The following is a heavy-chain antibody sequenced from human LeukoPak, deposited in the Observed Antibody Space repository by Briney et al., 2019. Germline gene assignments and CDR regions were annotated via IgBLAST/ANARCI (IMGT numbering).Heavy chain of an antibody. V-gene: IGHV5-51*01. CDR1: GYTFTSYW. CDR3: ARQGFCSSDSCSPAAY. CDR2: IYPGDSGT. Sequence: PGESLKISCKGSGYTFTSYWVGWVRQMPGKGLEWMGIIYPGDSGTRYSRSFQGQVTISADKSISTAYLQWSSLKASDTAIYYCARQGFCSSDSCSPAAYWGQGTLVTVSS. J-gene: IGHJ4*02. D-gene: IGHD2-2*01.